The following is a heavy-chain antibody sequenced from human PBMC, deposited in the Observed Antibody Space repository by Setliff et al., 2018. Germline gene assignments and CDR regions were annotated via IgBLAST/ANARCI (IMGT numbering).Heavy chain of an antibody. Sequence: TSETLSLTCSVSGGSISGSHYSWVWMRQPPGKRLEWIGSTNYNSFFQGRVSISVDESKTQFSLNLYSATAADTATYYCARDKWVLVRTHNYYYVDIWGKGTTVTVSS. CDR2: GST. V-gene: IGHV4-39*07. CDR1: GGSISGSHYS. J-gene: IGHJ6*03. D-gene: IGHD3-10*01. CDR3: ARDKWVLVRTHNYYYVDI.